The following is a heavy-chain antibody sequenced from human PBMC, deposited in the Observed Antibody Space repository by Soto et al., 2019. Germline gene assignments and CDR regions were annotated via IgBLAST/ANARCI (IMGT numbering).Heavy chain of an antibody. CDR2: IKQDGSEK. J-gene: IGHJ4*02. Sequence: EVQLVESGGGLVQPGGSLRLTCAVSGFTFSSYWMSWVRQAPGKGLEWVANIKQDGSEKYYVDSVKGRFTISRDNAKNSLYLQMNSLRAEDAAVYYCARYSPGTTFPDYWGQGTLVTVSS. V-gene: IGHV3-7*04. CDR1: GFTFSSYW. CDR3: ARYSPGTTFPDY. D-gene: IGHD1-1*01.